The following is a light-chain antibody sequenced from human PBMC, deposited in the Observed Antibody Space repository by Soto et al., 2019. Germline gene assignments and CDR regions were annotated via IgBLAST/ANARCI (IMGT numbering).Light chain of an antibody. J-gene: IGKJ2*03. CDR1: QTVTNNY. CDR3: QQYGTSPRYS. CDR2: GAS. V-gene: IGKV3-20*01. Sequence: EIVLTQSPGTLSLSPGEVATLSCRASQTVTNNYLAWYQQKAGQAPRLLIYGASNRATGITDRFSGSGSGTDFTLTISKLEPDDFAVYYCQQYGTSPRYSFGQGTKLEIK.